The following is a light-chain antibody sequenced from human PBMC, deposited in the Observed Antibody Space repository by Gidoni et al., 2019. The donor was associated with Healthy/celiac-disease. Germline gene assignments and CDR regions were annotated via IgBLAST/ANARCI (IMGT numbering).Light chain of an antibody. CDR3: QSYDSSLSAVV. Sequence: SVLTQPPSVAGAPGQSVTISCTGSSSNIGAGYDVHWYQQLPGTAPKLLIYGTSNRPSGVPDRFSGSKSGTSASLAITGLQAEDEADYYCQSYDSSLSAVVFGGGTKLTVL. J-gene: IGLJ2*01. CDR2: GTS. CDR1: SSNIGAGYD. V-gene: IGLV1-40*01.